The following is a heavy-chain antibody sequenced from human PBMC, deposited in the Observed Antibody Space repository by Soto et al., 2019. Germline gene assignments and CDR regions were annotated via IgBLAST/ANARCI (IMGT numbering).Heavy chain of an antibody. CDR3: ARESTGSYEDY. Sequence: SETLSLTCAASGGSISSSNWWCWVRQPPGKGLEWIGEIYHSGSTNYNPSLKSRVTISVDKSKNQFSLKLSSVTAADTAVYYCARESTGSYEDYWGQGTLVTAPQ. V-gene: IGHV4-4*02. CDR1: GGSISSSNW. J-gene: IGHJ4*02. D-gene: IGHD3-10*01. CDR2: IYHSGST.